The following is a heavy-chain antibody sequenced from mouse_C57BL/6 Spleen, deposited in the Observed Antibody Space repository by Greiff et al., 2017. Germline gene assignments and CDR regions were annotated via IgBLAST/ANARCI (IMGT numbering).Heavy chain of an antibody. V-gene: IGHV1-4*01. CDR3: ARPDGYYVDFDY. D-gene: IGHD2-3*01. J-gene: IGHJ2*01. Sequence: VQLQQSGAELARPGASVKMSCKASGYTFTSYTMHWVKQRPGQGLEWIGYINPCSGYTKYNQKFKDKATLTADKSSSTAYMQLSSLTSEDSAVYYCARPDGYYVDFDYWGQGTTLTVSS. CDR2: INPCSGYT. CDR1: GYTFTSYT.